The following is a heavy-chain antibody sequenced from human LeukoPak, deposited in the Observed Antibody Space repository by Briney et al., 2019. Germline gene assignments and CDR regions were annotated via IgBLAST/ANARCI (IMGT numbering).Heavy chain of an antibody. V-gene: IGHV4-61*02. CDR3: ARQGDYGSGSYLDDY. D-gene: IGHD3-10*01. Sequence: SETLSLTCTVSGYSISSGYYWSWIRQPAGKGLEWIGRIYNSGSTTYNPSLKSRVTMSVDTSKNQFSLKLSSVTAADTAVYYCARQGDYGSGSYLDDYWGQGTLVTVSS. CDR2: IYNSGST. J-gene: IGHJ4*02. CDR1: GYSISSGYY.